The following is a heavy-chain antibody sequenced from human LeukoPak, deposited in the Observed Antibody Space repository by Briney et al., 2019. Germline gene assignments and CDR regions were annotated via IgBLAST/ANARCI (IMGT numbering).Heavy chain of an antibody. D-gene: IGHD1-20*01. Sequence: PGGSLRLSCAASGFTFSNAWMSWVRQAPGKGLEWISYIFTSSDLISYADSVKGRFTISRDNAKNSVYLQMNSLRTEDTAVYYCAKDHNWSFEDWGQGTLVTVSS. CDR3: AKDHNWSFED. CDR1: GFTFSNAW. J-gene: IGHJ4*02. V-gene: IGHV3-48*01. CDR2: IFTSSDLI.